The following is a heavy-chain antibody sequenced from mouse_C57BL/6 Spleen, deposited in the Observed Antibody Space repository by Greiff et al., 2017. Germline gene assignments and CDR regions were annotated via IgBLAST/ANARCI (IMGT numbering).Heavy chain of an antibody. CDR3: TRSNGYYYAMDY. Sequence: QVQLQQSGAELVRPGASVTLSCKASGYTFTDYEMHWVKQTPVHGLEWIGAIDPETGGTASNQKFKGKAILTADKSSSTAYMERRSLTSEDSAVYYCTRSNGYYYAMDYWGQGTSVTVSS. V-gene: IGHV1-15*01. J-gene: IGHJ4*01. CDR1: GYTFTDYE. CDR2: IDPETGGT.